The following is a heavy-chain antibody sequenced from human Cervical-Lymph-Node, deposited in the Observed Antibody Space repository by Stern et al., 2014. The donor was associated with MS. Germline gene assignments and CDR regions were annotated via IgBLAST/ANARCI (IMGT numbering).Heavy chain of an antibody. CDR3: ARGTGSSWFDY. V-gene: IGHV1-2*02. J-gene: IGHJ4*02. CDR1: GYTFTAHY. Sequence: VQLVESGAELEKPGASVKVSCKASGYTFTAHYMHWVRQAPGQGLEWMAWLNPNDGGTKYAPKFQGRVPMTRDTSTSTAYMELSGLRSDDTAVYFCARGTGSSWFDYWGQGTLVTVSS. D-gene: IGHD6-13*01. CDR2: LNPNDGGT.